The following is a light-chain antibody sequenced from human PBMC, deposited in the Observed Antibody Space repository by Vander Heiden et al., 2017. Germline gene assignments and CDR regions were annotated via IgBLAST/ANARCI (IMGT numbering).Light chain of an antibody. Sequence: EIVMTQSPATLSMSPGERATLSCRASQSISSNLAWYQQKPGQAPRLLIYGASTRATGIQARFSGSGYGTEFTLTISSRQSEDFAVYFCQGDNNWPPLTFGGGTKVEIK. CDR3: QGDNNWPPLT. V-gene: IGKV3-15*01. CDR1: QSISSN. J-gene: IGKJ4*01. CDR2: GAS.